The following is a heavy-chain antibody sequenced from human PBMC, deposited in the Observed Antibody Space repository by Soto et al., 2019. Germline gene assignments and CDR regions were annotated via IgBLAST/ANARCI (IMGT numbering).Heavy chain of an antibody. V-gene: IGHV3-30*18. CDR3: TKGEYYYGAGSPYYGMDV. J-gene: IGHJ6*02. CDR1: GFTFSSYG. D-gene: IGHD3-10*01. Sequence: QVQLVESGGGVVQSGMSLRLSCAASGFTFSSYGMHWVRQAPVTGLEWVAVISYDGSNKYYADSVKGRFTISRDSSKNTPYLEMNSLRPEDTAVYHCTKGEYYYGAGSPYYGMDVWGQGTTVTVSS. CDR2: ISYDGSNK.